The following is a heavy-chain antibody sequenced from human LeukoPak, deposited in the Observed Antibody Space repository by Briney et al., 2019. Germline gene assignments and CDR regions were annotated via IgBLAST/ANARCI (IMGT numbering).Heavy chain of an antibody. CDR1: GYTFTSYG. Sequence: ASVKVSCKASGYTFTSYGISWVRQAPGQGLEWMGWISAYNGNTNYAQRLQGRVTMTTDTSTSTAYMELRSLRSDDTAVYYCARWLLNDYCYYMDVWGKGTTVTVSS. CDR3: ARWLLNDYCYYMDV. D-gene: IGHD5-18*01. V-gene: IGHV1-18*01. CDR2: ISAYNGNT. J-gene: IGHJ6*03.